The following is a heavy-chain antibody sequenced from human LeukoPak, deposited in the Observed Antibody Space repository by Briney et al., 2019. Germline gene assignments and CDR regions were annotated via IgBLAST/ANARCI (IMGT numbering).Heavy chain of an antibody. CDR3: AKDIGGSSQGGFDY. D-gene: IGHD1-26*01. CDR1: GFTFDDYT. Sequence: GGSLRLSCAASGFTFDDYTMHWVRQAPGKGLEWVSLISWDGGSTYYADSVKGRSTISRDNSKNSLYLQMNSLRTEDTALYYCAKDIGGSSQGGFDYWGQGTLVTVSS. CDR2: ISWDGGST. J-gene: IGHJ4*02. V-gene: IGHV3-43*01.